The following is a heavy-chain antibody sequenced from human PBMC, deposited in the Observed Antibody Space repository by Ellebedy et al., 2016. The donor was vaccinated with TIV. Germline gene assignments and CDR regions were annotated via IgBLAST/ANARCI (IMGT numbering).Heavy chain of an antibody. CDR3: SRVHYDSVDYYFDY. J-gene: IGHJ4*02. CDR2: TRRKAYGGTT. V-gene: IGHV3-49*04. Sequence: GESLKISCTASGFTFGDYAMSWVRQAPGKGLEWVGVTRRKAYGGTTEYAASGKGRFTISRDDSKSIPYLNINSLKTEDTAVYFCSRVHYDSVDYYFDYWGQGTLVTVSS. D-gene: IGHD3-10*01. CDR1: GFTFGDYA.